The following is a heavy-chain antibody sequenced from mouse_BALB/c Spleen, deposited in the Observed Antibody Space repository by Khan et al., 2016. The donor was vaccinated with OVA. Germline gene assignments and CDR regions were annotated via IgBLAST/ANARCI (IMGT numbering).Heavy chain of an antibody. Sequence: QVRLQQSGAELVRPGVSVKISCKGSGYTFTDYAMHWVKQSHAKSLEWIGVISTYYGDATYNQKFKGKATMTVDKSSSTAYMELARLTSEDSAIYYCARGDYVYGYFDVWGAGTTVTVSS. CDR3: ARGDYVYGYFDV. D-gene: IGHD1-1*01. CDR1: GYTFTDYA. J-gene: IGHJ1*01. V-gene: IGHV1S137*01. CDR2: ISTYYGDA.